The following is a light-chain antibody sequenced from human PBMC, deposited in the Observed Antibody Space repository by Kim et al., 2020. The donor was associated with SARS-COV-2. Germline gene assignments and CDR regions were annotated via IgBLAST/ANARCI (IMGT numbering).Light chain of an antibody. CDR2: DVS. V-gene: IGLV2-14*03. CDR3: SSYTSSSTLV. J-gene: IGLJ2*01. Sequence: GQSITIACTGTSSDIGGYNYVSWYQQHPGKAPKLMIFDVSIRPSGVSNRFSGSKSGNTASLTISGLQAEDEADYYCSSYTSSSTLVFGGGTQLTVL. CDR1: SSDIGGYNY.